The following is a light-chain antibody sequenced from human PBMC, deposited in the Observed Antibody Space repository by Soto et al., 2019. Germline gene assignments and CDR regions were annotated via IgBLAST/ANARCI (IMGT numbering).Light chain of an antibody. Sequence: QSALTQPASVSGSPGQSITISCTGTNSDVGSYNLVSWYQQHPGKAPKLMIYEGTNRPSGVSNRFSGSKSGNTASLTISGLQAEDEAHYYCSSYAGRVVFGGGTKVTVL. J-gene: IGLJ2*01. CDR2: EGT. CDR3: SSYAGRVV. V-gene: IGLV2-23*01. CDR1: NSDVGSYNL.